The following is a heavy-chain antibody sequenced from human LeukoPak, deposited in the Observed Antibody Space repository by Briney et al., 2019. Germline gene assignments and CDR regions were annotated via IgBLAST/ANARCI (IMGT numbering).Heavy chain of an antibody. J-gene: IGHJ3*02. CDR1: GGSFSGYY. V-gene: IGHV4-34*01. D-gene: IGHD5-12*01. CDR2: IDHSGST. Sequence: SETLSLTCAVYGGSFSGYYWSWIRQPPGKGLEWIGEIDHSGSTNYNPSLKSRVTISGDTSKNQFSLKLNSVTAADTAIYYCATHRRSGSGGSENAFEIWGQGTMVTV. CDR3: ATHRRSGSGGSENAFEI.